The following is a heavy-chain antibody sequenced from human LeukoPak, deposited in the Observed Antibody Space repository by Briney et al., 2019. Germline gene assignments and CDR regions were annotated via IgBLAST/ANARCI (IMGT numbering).Heavy chain of an antibody. J-gene: IGHJ3*02. CDR3: ATNRVGTYDRPFDI. CDR1: GGSINYYY. CDR2: INYSGSS. D-gene: IGHD1-26*01. Sequence: SETLSLTCTLSGGSINYYYGSWMRQPPGRGLEWIGYINYSGSSSYNPSLKNRVTISVDTSKNQFSLELSSVTATDTAVYFCATNRVGTYDRPFDIWGQGTMVTVSS. V-gene: IGHV4-59*08.